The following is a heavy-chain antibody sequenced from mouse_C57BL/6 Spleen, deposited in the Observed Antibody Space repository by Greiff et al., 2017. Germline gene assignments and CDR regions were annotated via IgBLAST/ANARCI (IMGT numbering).Heavy chain of an antibody. V-gene: IGHV1-80*01. Sequence: VQVVESGAELVKPGASVKISCKASGYAFSSYWMNWVKQRPGKGLEWIGQIYPGDGDTNYNGKFKGKATLTADKSSSTAYMQRSSLTSEDSAVYFCARSHYGNSYAKDYWGQGTSVTVSS. J-gene: IGHJ4*01. CDR1: GYAFSSYW. CDR3: ARSHYGNSYAKDY. CDR2: IYPGDGDT. D-gene: IGHD2-1*01.